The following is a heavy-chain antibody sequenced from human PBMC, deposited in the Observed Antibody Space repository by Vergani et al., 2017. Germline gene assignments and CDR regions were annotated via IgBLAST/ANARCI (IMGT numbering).Heavy chain of an antibody. V-gene: IGHV5-10-1*01. CDR2: IDPSDSYT. CDR3: ARQVAVAGKWWGPYYYYGMDV. J-gene: IGHJ6*02. D-gene: IGHD6-19*01. Sequence: EVQLVQSGAEVKKPGESLRISCKGSGYSFTSYWISWVRQMPGKGLEWMGRIDPSDSYTNYSPSIQGNVTISADKSISTAYLQWSSLKASDTAMYYCARQVAVAGKWWGPYYYYGMDVWGQGTTVTVSS. CDR1: GYSFTSYW.